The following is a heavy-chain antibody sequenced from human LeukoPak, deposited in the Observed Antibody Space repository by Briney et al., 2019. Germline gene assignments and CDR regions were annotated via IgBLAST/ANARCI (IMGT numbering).Heavy chain of an antibody. D-gene: IGHD6-19*01. CDR1: GGSFSGYY. CDR3: ASTYSSSEPADY. J-gene: IGHJ4*02. CDR2: INHSGST. Sequence: PSETLSLTCAVYGGSFSGYYWSWIRQPPGKGLEWIGEINHSGSTNYNPSLKSRVTISVDTSKNQFSLKLSSVTAADTAVYYCASTYSSSEPADYWGQGTLVTVSS. V-gene: IGHV4-34*01.